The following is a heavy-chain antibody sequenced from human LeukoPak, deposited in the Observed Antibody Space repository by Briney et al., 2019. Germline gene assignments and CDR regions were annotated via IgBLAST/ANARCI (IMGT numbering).Heavy chain of an antibody. V-gene: IGHV1-18*01. CDR2: ISAFNGNV. CDR1: GYTFTSYG. CDR3: ARETTPRYDSSGYRPPLFDY. J-gene: IGHJ4*02. D-gene: IGHD3-22*01. Sequence: GASVKVSCKSSGYTFTSYGISWVRQAPGQGLEWMGWISAFNGNVNYAQKLQGRVTMTTDTSTSTAYMELRSLRSDDTAVNYCARETTPRYDSSGYRPPLFDYWGQGTLVTVSS.